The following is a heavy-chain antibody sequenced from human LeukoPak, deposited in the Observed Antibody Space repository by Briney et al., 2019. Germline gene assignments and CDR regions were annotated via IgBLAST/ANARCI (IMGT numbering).Heavy chain of an antibody. CDR3: ARGRHNNC. CDR2: MSPNSGNT. Sequence: EASVKVSCKASGYTFTSYDISWVRQAPGQGLEWMGWMSPNSGNTGYGQKFQGRVIMTRNTSISTAYMELSSLRSEDTAVYYCARGRHNNCWGQGTMVTVSS. D-gene: IGHD1-1*01. CDR1: GYTFTSYD. V-gene: IGHV1-8*01. J-gene: IGHJ3*01.